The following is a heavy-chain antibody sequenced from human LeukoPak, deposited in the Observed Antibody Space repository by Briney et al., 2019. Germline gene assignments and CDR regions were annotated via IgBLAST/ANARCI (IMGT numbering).Heavy chain of an antibody. V-gene: IGHV4-59*01. CDR3: ARGGRGYYYYMDV. J-gene: IGHJ6*03. CDR2: IYYSGST. CDR1: GGSISSYY. D-gene: IGHD3-10*01. Sequence: PSETLSLTCTVSGGSISSYYWSWIRQPPGKGLEWIGYIYYSGSTNYNPSLKSRVTISVDTSKNQFSLKLSSVTAADTAVYYCARGGRGYYYYMDVWGKGTTVTISS.